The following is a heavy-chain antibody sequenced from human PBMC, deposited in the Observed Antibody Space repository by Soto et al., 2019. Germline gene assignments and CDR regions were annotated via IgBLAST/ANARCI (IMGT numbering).Heavy chain of an antibody. CDR3: ATSYFDFWSGYYRGYYFDY. CDR1: GGSFTGYY. CDR2: INHRGST. J-gene: IGHJ4*02. Sequence: QVHLQQWGAGLLKPSETLSLTCAVYGGSFTGYYWSWIRQPPGKGLEWIGEINHRGSTNYNPSLRSRVTISVDTSNNQFSLMLNSVTAADTAVYYCATSYFDFWSGYYRGYYFDYWGQGTLVTVFS. V-gene: IGHV4-34*01. D-gene: IGHD3-3*01.